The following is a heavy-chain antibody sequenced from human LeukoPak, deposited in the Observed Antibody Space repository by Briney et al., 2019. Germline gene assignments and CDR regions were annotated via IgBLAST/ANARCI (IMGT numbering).Heavy chain of an antibody. Sequence: ASVKVSCKASGYTFTSYDINWVRQATGQGLEWMGWMNPNSGNTGYAQKFQGRVTMTRNTSISTAYMELSSLRSEDTAVYYCARGIDYAGWFDPWGQGTLVTVSS. CDR1: GYTFTSYD. V-gene: IGHV1-8*01. D-gene: IGHD4-23*01. CDR2: MNPNSGNT. CDR3: ARGIDYAGWFDP. J-gene: IGHJ5*02.